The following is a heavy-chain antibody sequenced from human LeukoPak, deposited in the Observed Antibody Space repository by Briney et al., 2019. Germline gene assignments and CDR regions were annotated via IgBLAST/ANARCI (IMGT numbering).Heavy chain of an antibody. CDR2: IIPTLGIT. CDR3: AHCNTTNCYLTS. J-gene: IGHJ5*02. D-gene: IGHD2-2*01. CDR1: GYTFTSYG. Sequence: KPGASVKVSCKASGYTFTSYGISWVRQAPGQGLEWMGRIIPTLGITNYAQNFQGRVSITADTSTGTVYLDLSTLKSEDTALYYCAHCNTTNCYLTSWGQGTLVTVSS. V-gene: IGHV1-69*04.